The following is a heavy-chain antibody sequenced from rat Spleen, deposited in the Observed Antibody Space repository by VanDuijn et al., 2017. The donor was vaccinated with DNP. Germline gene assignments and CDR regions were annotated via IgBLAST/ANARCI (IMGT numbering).Heavy chain of an antibody. Sequence: EVQLVESGGGLVQPGRSLKLSCAASGFTFSSYWMYWIRQVPGKGLEWVASITRSGGDTYYPDSVKGRFTISRDNAKNTLYLQMDSLRSEDTATYYCARDWDPGRGQGTLVTVSS. J-gene: IGHJ3*01. CDR1: GFTFSSYW. D-gene: IGHD1-4*01. CDR3: ARDWDPG. V-gene: IGHV5-19*01. CDR2: ITRSGGDT.